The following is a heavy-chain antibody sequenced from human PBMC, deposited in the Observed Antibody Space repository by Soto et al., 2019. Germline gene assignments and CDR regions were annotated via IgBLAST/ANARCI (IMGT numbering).Heavy chain of an antibody. V-gene: IGHV1-69*01. CDR2: TTPIIGTI. D-gene: IGHD5-18*01. CDR3: AAGDSSDTGDH. Sequence: QVQLVQSGAEVKKPGSSVKVSCKASGDTLSTYAISWVRQVPGQRLEWMGGTTPIIGTIDYAQKVQGRVTITADESTATSYMELRSLRSEDTAVYYCAAGDSSDTGDHWGQGTLVTVSS. CDR1: GDTLSTYA. J-gene: IGHJ4*02.